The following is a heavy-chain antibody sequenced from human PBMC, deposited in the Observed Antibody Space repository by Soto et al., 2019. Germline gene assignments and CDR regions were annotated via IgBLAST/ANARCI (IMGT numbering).Heavy chain of an antibody. D-gene: IGHD2-15*01. J-gene: IGHJ6*02. CDR2: INHSGST. Sequence: SETLSLTCSVYGGSFSGYYWSWIRQPPGKGLEWIGEINHSGSTNYNPSLKSRVTISVDTSKNQFSLKLSSVTAADTAVYYCARGSRLPNPYYYCGMDVWGQGTTVTVSS. V-gene: IGHV4-34*01. CDR3: ARGSRLPNPYYYCGMDV. CDR1: GGSFSGYY.